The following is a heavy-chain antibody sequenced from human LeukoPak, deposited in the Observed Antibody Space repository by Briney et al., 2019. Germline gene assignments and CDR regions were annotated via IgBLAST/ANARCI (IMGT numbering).Heavy chain of an antibody. V-gene: IGHV4-30-4*01. CDR2: IYYSGST. Sequence: SETLSLTCTVSGGSISSGDYYWSWIRQPPGKGLEWIGYIYYSGSTYYNPSLKSRVTISVDTSKNQFSLKLSSVTAADTAVYYCARARGWGAFDIWGQGTIVTVSS. CDR1: GGSISSGDYY. D-gene: IGHD5-12*01. CDR3: ARARGWGAFDI. J-gene: IGHJ3*02.